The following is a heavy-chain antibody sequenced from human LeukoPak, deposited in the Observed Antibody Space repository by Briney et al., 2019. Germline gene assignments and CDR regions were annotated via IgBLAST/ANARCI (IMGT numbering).Heavy chain of an antibody. D-gene: IGHD1-26*01. J-gene: IGHJ4*02. CDR3: ARDQWELLRKGYDY. CDR2: ISISSSSI. CDR1: GFALNNYI. Sequence: GGSLRLSCEASGFALNNYIMSWVRQAPGKGLEWISQISISSSSIYYRDSVKGRFTISRDNAKNSLYLQMNSLRAEDTAVYYCARDQWELLRKGYDYWGQGTLVTVSS. V-gene: IGHV3-48*04.